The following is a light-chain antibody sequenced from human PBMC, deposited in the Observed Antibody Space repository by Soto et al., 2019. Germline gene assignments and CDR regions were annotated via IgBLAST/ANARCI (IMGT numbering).Light chain of an antibody. CDR3: SSYTSSSTLLV. J-gene: IGLJ2*01. CDR1: SSDVGGYNY. V-gene: IGLV2-14*01. Sequence: QSALTQPASVSGSPGQSITISCTGTSSDVGGYNYVSWYQQHPGKAPKLMIYDVSNRPSGVSNRFSCSKSGNTASLTISGLQAEDAADYYCSSYTSSSTLLVFGGGTQLTVL. CDR2: DVS.